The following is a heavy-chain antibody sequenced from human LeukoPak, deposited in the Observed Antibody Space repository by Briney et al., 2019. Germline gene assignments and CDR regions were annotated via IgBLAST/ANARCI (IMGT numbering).Heavy chain of an antibody. CDR2: IYTSGST. D-gene: IGHD3-9*01. J-gene: IGHJ4*02. CDR3: ARGSHRDWFDY. Sequence: SQTLSLTCTVSGGSISSGSYYWSWIRQPAGKGLEWIGRIYTSGSTNYTPSLKSRVTISVDTSKNQFSLKLSSVTAADTAVYYCARGSHRDWFDYWGRGTLVTVSS. CDR1: GGSISSGSYY. V-gene: IGHV4-61*02.